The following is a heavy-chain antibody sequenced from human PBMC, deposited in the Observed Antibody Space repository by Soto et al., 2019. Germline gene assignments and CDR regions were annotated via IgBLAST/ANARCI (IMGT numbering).Heavy chain of an antibody. Sequence: GESLKISCKGSGYSFTSYWIGWVRQMPGKGLELMVFIYPGDSDTRYSPSFQGQVTISADKSISTAYLQWSSLKASDTAMYYCAGGGVRGVITRTRDYYGMDVWGQGTTVTAP. CDR1: GYSFTSYW. CDR3: AGGGVRGVITRTRDYYGMDV. D-gene: IGHD3-10*01. J-gene: IGHJ6*02. CDR2: IYPGDSDT. V-gene: IGHV5-51*01.